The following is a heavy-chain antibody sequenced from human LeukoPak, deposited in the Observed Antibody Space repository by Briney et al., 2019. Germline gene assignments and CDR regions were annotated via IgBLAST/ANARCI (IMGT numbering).Heavy chain of an antibody. CDR1: GGSMSSYY. CDR3: ATTTIRLGY. J-gene: IGHJ4*02. CDR2: MYYRGST. Sequence: SETLSLTCSVSGGSMSSYYWGWIRQPPGKGLEWIGSMYYRGSTYHNPSLKSRVTISVDTSKNQLSLKLSSVTAADTAVYYCATTTIRLGYWGQGTLVTVSS. V-gene: IGHV4-39*07. D-gene: IGHD1-26*01.